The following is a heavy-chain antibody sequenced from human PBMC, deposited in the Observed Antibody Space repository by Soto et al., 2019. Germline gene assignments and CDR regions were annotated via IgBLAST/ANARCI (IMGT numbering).Heavy chain of an antibody. V-gene: IGHV4-30-4*01. CDR3: ARYCTCGVCSDPYYYYGMDV. D-gene: IGHD2-8*02. CDR2: IYYRGST. J-gene: IGHJ6*02. CDR1: GGSINNVDYY. Sequence: KTSETLSLTCTISGGSINNVDYYWSWIRQPPGRGLEWLGHIYYRGSTFYNPSLESRVSMSLDTSKNQFSLRLNSVTAADTAVYYCARYCTCGVCSDPYYYYGMDVWGLGTTVTVSS.